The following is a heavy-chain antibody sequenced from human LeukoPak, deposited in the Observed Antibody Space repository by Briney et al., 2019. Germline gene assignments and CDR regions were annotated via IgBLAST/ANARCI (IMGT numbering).Heavy chain of an antibody. Sequence: GGSLRLSCAASGFTFSSYSMNWVRQAPGKGLEWVSRINSDGSSTSYADSVKGRFTISRDNAKNTLYLQMNSLRAEDTAVYYCARVGDYYGDYVRFDYWGQGTLVTVSS. CDR3: ARVGDYYGDYVRFDY. J-gene: IGHJ4*01. CDR2: INSDGSST. D-gene: IGHD4-17*01. V-gene: IGHV3-74*01. CDR1: GFTFSSYS.